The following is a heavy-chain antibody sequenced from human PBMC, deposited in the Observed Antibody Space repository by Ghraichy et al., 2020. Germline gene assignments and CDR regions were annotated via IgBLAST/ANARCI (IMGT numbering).Heavy chain of an antibody. J-gene: IGHJ4*02. CDR1: GFTFSSYA. CDR3: AKVTYYDFWSGCWDY. D-gene: IGHD3-3*01. V-gene: IGHV3-23*01. Sequence: GGSLRLSCAASGFTFSSYAMSWVRQAPGKGLEWVSAISGSGGSTYYADSVKGRFTISRDNSKNTLYLQMNSLRAEDTAVYYCAKVTYYDFWSGCWDYWGQGTLVTVSS. CDR2: ISGSGGST.